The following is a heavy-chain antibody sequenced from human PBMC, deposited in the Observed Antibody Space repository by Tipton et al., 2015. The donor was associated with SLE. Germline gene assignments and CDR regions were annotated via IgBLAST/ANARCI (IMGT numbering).Heavy chain of an antibody. J-gene: IGHJ4*02. V-gene: IGHV3-23*01. CDR2: ISDDGRNT. Sequence: SLRLSCAASGFTFSSDWMHWVRQAPGQGLEWVSSISDDGRNTYYVDFVKGRFTISRDNSKDTLYLQMNSLRVEDSAIYYCAKRIAYSSSSAYFDYWDQGTLVTVSP. D-gene: IGHD6-6*01. CDR1: GFTFSSDW. CDR3: AKRIAYSSSSAYFDY.